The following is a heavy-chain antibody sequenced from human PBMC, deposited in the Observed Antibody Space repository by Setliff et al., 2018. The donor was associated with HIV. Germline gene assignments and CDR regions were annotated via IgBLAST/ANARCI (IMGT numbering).Heavy chain of an antibody. CDR1: GFTFSSYA. CDR2: ISYDGSNK. D-gene: IGHD3-22*01. V-gene: IGHV3-30*04. J-gene: IGHJ3*02. Sequence: LRLSCAASGFTFSSYAMRWVRQAPGKGLEWVAVISYDGSNKYYADSVKGRLTISRDNSKNTLYLQMNSLRAEDTAVYCCARSKGHLYYDDDTGYVLRAFDIWGQGTMVTVSS. CDR3: ARSKGHLYYDDDTGYVLRAFDI.